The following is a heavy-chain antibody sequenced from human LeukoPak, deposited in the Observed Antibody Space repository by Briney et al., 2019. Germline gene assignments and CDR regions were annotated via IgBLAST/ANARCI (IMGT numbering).Heavy chain of an antibody. D-gene: IGHD1-26*01. CDR1: GFTFSGSA. CDR3: ARCLSGSYWYFDL. Sequence: GGSLRLSCAASGFTFSGSAMHWVRQASGKGLEWVGRIRSKANSYATAYAASVKGRFTISRDDSKNTAYLQMNSLKTEDTAVYYCARCLSGSYWYFDLWGRGTLVTVSS. J-gene: IGHJ2*01. CDR2: IRSKANSYAT. V-gene: IGHV3-73*01.